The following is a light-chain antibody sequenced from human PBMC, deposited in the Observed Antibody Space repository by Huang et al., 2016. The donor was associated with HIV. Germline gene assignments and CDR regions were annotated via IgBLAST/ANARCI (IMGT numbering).Light chain of an antibody. J-gene: IGKJ1*01. Sequence: EIVMTQSPGTLSVSPGASATLSCRASQSVRSNLAWYQQRAGQAPRLLIYGASTRATGVPARFSGSVAGTEFTLTITRLQSEDFGVYFCQQYDDWRRTFGQGTKVEIK. CDR1: QSVRSN. CDR3: QQYDDWRRT. CDR2: GAS. V-gene: IGKV3-15*01.